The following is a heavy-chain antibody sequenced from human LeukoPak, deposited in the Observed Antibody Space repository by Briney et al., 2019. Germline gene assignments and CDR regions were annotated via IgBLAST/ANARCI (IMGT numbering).Heavy chain of an antibody. CDR2: IKTDGSET. D-gene: IGHD4/OR15-4a*01. Sequence: HPGGSLRLSCAASGFTFSNYWMHWFRQAPGKGLVWVSRIKTDGSETGYADSVKGRFTISRDNAKNTPYLQMNSLRAEDTAVYYCSKPLGDNGAHWGQGTLVPVSS. CDR1: GFTFSNYW. V-gene: IGHV3-74*01. CDR3: SKPLGDNGAH. J-gene: IGHJ1*01.